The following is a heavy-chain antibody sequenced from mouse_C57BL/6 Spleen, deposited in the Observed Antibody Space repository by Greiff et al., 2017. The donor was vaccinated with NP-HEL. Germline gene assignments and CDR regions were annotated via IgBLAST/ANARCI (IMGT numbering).Heavy chain of an antibody. CDR2: IYPGDGDT. CDR3: ARAAHYFDY. D-gene: IGHD3-1*01. V-gene: IGHV1-82*01. CDR1: GYAFSSSW. J-gene: IGHJ2*01. Sequence: VQLQQSGPELVKPGASVKISCKASGYAFSSSWMNWVKQRPGKGLEWIGRIYPGDGDTNYNRKFKGKATLTADKSSSTAYMQLSILTSEDSAVYCCARAAHYFDYWGQGTTLTVSA.